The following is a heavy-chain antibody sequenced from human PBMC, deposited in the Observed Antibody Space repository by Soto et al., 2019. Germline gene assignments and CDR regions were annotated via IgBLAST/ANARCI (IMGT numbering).Heavy chain of an antibody. J-gene: IGHJ4*02. D-gene: IGHD6-13*01. CDR1: GFTFSSYG. Sequence: PGGSLRLSCAASGFTFSSYGVHWVRQAPGKGLEWVAVIWYDGSNKYYADSVKGRFTISRDNSKNTLYLQMNSLRAEDTAVYYCARAVRGSSSWYFDYWGQGTLVTVSS. CDR3: ARAVRGSSSWYFDY. V-gene: IGHV3-33*01. CDR2: IWYDGSNK.